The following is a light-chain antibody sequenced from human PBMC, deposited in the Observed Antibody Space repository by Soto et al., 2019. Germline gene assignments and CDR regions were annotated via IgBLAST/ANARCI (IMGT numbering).Light chain of an antibody. Sequence: DIQLTQSPSFLSAFVGDTVTITCRASQAMSTYLAWYQQKPGKGPKLLIRSASTLQSGVPPRFSGGGSGTEFTLTISTLQPDDSGIYYCQQLNGYQLAFGGGTNVEIK. J-gene: IGKJ4*01. CDR2: SAS. CDR1: QAMSTY. CDR3: QQLNGYQLA. V-gene: IGKV1-9*01.